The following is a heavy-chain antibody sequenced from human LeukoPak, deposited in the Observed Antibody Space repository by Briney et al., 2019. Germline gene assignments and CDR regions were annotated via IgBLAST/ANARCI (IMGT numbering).Heavy chain of an antibody. CDR1: GDRFTSYW. V-gene: IGHV5-51*01. CDR2: IYPGDYDT. Sequence: GESLKISCKGSGDRFTSYWIAWVRQMPGKGVEWMGSIYPGDYDTRYSPSFQGQVTISADKSISTAYLQWSSLKASDTAMYYCARRIAVAVNYYYDSSGYYDYWGQGTLVTVSS. CDR3: ARRIAVAVNYYYDSSGYYDY. D-gene: IGHD3-22*01. J-gene: IGHJ4*02.